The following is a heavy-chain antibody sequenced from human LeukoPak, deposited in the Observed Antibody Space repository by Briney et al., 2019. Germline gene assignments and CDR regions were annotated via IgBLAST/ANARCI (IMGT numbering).Heavy chain of an antibody. Sequence: PGGSLRLSCAASGFTFSNAWMSWVRQAPGKGLEWVGRIKSKTDGGTTDYAAPVKGRFTISRDDSKNTLYLQMNSLKTEDTAVYYCTTDGGSYSYYFDYWGQGTLVTVSS. J-gene: IGHJ4*02. V-gene: IGHV3-15*01. CDR3: TTDGGSYSYYFDY. CDR2: IKSKTDGGTT. D-gene: IGHD1-26*01. CDR1: GFTFSNAW.